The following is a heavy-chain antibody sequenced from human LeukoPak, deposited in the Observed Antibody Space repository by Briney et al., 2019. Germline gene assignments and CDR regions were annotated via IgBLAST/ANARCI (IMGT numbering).Heavy chain of an antibody. D-gene: IGHD2-2*01. CDR3: AKGLGPAAPFDY. J-gene: IGHJ4*02. Sequence: GGSLRLSCAASGFTFSSYAMSWVRQAPGKGPEWVSAISGSGGSTYYADSVKGRFTISRDKSKNTLYLQMNSLRAEDTAVYYRAKGLGPAAPFDYWGQGTLVTVSS. V-gene: IGHV3-23*01. CDR2: ISGSGGST. CDR1: GFTFSSYA.